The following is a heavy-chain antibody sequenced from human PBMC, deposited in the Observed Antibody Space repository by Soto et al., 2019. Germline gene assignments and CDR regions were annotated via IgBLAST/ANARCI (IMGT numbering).Heavy chain of an antibody. J-gene: IGHJ4*02. D-gene: IGHD2-8*01. CDR2: MNPNSGNT. Sequence: ASVKVSCKASGYTFTSYDINWVRQATGQGLEWMGWMNPNSGNTGYAQKFQGRVTMTRNTSISTAYMELSSLRSEDTAVYYCARKGARYCTNGVCYTYFDYWGQGTLVTVSS. V-gene: IGHV1-8*01. CDR3: ARKGARYCTNGVCYTYFDY. CDR1: GYTFTSYD.